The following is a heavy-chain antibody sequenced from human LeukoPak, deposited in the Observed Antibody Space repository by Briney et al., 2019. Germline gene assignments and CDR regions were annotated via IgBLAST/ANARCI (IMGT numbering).Heavy chain of an antibody. CDR3: ARAKPKYCSSTSCFFDY. CDR1: GYTLTELS. D-gene: IGHD2-2*01. Sequence: ASVKVSCKVSGYTLTELSMHWVRQAPGKGLEWMGGFDPEDGETIYAQKFQGRVTMTEDTSTDTAYMELSSLRSEDTAVYYCARAKPKYCSSTSCFFDYWGQGTLVTVSS. CDR2: FDPEDGET. J-gene: IGHJ4*02. V-gene: IGHV1-24*01.